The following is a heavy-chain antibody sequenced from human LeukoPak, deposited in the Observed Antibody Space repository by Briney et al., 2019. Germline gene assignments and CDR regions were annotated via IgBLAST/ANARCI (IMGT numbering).Heavy chain of an antibody. J-gene: IGHJ6*02. Sequence: GGSLRLSCAASGFTFSSYAMSWVRQATGKGLEWVSAIGTAGDTYYPGSVKGRFTISRENAKNSLYLQMNSLRAGDTAVYYCARSTPLVGPGGYYYYGMDVWGQGTTVTVSS. V-gene: IGHV3-13*01. CDR1: GFTFSSYA. CDR3: ARSTPLVGPGGYYYYGMDV. D-gene: IGHD2-2*01. CDR2: IGTAGDT.